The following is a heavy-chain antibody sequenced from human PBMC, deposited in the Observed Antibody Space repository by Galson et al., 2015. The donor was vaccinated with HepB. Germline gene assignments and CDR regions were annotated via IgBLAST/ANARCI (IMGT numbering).Heavy chain of an antibody. V-gene: IGHV3-23*01. J-gene: IGHJ3*02. D-gene: IGHD3-10*01. CDR2: ITGSGASA. CDR3: ARRGRPDRGAFDI. Sequence: SLRLSCAASGFTFSSHAMGWVRQAPGKGLEWLSAITGSGASADFADSAKGRFTISRDNSKSTLSLQMSSLRVEDTAIYYCARRGRPDRGAFDIWGQGTMVTVCS. CDR1: GFTFSSHA.